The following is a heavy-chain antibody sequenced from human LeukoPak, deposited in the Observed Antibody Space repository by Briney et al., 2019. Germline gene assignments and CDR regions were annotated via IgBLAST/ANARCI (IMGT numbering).Heavy chain of an antibody. CDR3: ASLSDMITFGGVMVKAFDY. J-gene: IGHJ4*02. CDR2: IYHSGST. D-gene: IGHD3-16*01. CDR1: GGSISSHNW. V-gene: IGHV4-4*02. Sequence: SETLSLTCAVSGGSISSHNWWTWVRQPPGKGLEWIGEIYHSGSTNYNPSLKSRVTISVDKSKNQFSLKLSSVTATDTAVYYCASLSDMITFGGVMVKAFDYWGQGTLVTVSS.